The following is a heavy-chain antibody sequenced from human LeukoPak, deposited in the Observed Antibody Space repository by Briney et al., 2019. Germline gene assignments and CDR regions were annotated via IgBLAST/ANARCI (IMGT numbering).Heavy chain of an antibody. CDR2: ISYDGSNK. Sequence: GGSLRLSCAASGFTFSSYAMHWVRQAPGKGLEWVAVISYDGSNKYYADSVKGRFTISRDNSKNTLYLQMNSLRAEDTAVYYCASTPTDYWGQGTLVTASS. J-gene: IGHJ4*02. CDR1: GFTFSSYA. V-gene: IGHV3-30-3*01. CDR3: ASTPTDY.